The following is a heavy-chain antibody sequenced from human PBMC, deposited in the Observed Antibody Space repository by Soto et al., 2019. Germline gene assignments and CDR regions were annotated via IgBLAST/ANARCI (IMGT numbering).Heavy chain of an antibody. J-gene: IGHJ3*02. V-gene: IGHV4-31*03. CDR3: ARAFHDYGDYDDAFDI. D-gene: IGHD4-17*01. CDR2: IYYSGST. Sequence: PAETLSLTSTVSGCSISSGGYYWSWIRQHPGKGLEWIGYIYYSGSTYYNPSLKSRVTISVDTSKNQFSLKLSSVTAADTAVYYCARAFHDYGDYDDAFDIWGQGTMVTVSS. CDR1: GCSISSGGYY.